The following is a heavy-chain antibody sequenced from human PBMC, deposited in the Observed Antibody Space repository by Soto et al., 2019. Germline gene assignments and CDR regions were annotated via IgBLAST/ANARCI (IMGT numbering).Heavy chain of an antibody. CDR3: AKDGSTFSYYYALDV. J-gene: IGHJ6*02. CDR1: EFTFSSFA. V-gene: IGHV3-30-3*01. D-gene: IGHD6-13*01. CDR2: ISYDGGIK. Sequence: QVQLVESGGGVVQPGRSLRLSCVASEFTFSSFAMHWVRQAPGKGLEWVTVISYDGGIKHYADSVRGRFTVSRDNSKHTVFLQMNSLRDEDTAVYYCAKDGSTFSYYYALDVWGQGTTVTVSS.